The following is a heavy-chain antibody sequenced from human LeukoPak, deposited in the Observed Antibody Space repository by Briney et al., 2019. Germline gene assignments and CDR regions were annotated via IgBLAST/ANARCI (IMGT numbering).Heavy chain of an antibody. CDR2: IYYSGST. Sequence: SETLSLTCTVSGGSISSYYWSWIRQPPGKGLEWIGYIYYSGSTNYNPSLKSRVTISVDTSKNQFSLKQSSVTAADTAVYYCARGYEGDDEVYYYYGMDVWGQGTTVTVSS. CDR3: ARGYEGDDEVYYYYGMDV. D-gene: IGHD3-16*01. V-gene: IGHV4-59*01. J-gene: IGHJ6*02. CDR1: GGSISSYY.